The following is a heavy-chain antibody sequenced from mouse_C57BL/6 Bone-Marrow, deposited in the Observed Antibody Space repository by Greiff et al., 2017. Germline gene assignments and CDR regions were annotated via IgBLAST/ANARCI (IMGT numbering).Heavy chain of an antibody. Sequence: QVQLQQSGPELVKPGASVKISCKASGYAFSSSWMNWVKQRPGKGLEWIGRIYPGDGDTNYNGKFKGKATLTADKSSSTAYIQLSSLTSEDSAVYFCARGGGYWGQGTTLTVSS. V-gene: IGHV1-82*01. J-gene: IGHJ2*01. CDR3: ARGGGY. CDR2: IYPGDGDT. CDR1: GYAFSSSW.